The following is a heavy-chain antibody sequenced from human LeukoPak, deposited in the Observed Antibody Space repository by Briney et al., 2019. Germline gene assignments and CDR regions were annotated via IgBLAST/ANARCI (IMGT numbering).Heavy chain of an antibody. Sequence: ASVKVSCKASGYTFFDFYLHWVRQAPGQGLEWMGIINPNDGRTTDAQKFQGRVSMTSDTSTTTGYMELSGLRSDDTAAYYCARSYFRDARGGFDYWGQGTLVTVSS. CDR1: GYTFFDFY. CDR3: ARSYFRDARGGFDY. V-gene: IGHV1-46*01. D-gene: IGHD2-8*01. CDR2: INPNDGRT. J-gene: IGHJ4*02.